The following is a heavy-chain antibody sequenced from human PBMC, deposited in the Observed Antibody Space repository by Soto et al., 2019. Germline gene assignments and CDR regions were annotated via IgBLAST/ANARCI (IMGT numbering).Heavy chain of an antibody. D-gene: IGHD6-13*01. V-gene: IGHV3-30-3*01. Sequence: ESGGGVVQPGRSLRLSCAASGFTFSSYAMHWVRQAPGKGLEWVAAISYDGSNKYYADSVKGRFTISRDNSKNTLYLQMNSLRAEDTAVYYCARDNGGAAAGATYFSWVDYWGQGTLVTVSS. J-gene: IGHJ4*02. CDR2: ISYDGSNK. CDR3: ARDNGGAAAGATYFSWVDY. CDR1: GFTFSSYA.